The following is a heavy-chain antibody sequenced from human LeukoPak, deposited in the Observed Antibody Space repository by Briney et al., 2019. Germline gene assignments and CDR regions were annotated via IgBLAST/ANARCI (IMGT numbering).Heavy chain of an antibody. Sequence: SETLSLTCAVYGGSFSGYYWSWIRQPPGKGLEWIGEINHSGSTNYNPSLKSRVTISVDTSKNQFSLKLSSVTAADTAVYYCARGRGSFDPWGQGTLVTVSS. D-gene: IGHD2-15*01. CDR3: ARGRGSFDP. V-gene: IGHV4-34*01. J-gene: IGHJ5*02. CDR2: INHSGST. CDR1: GGSFSGYY.